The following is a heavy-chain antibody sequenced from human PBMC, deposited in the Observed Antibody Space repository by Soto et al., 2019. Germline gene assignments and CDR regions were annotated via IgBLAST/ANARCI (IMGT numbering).Heavy chain of an antibody. Sequence: SETLSLTCAVYGGSFSGYYWSWIRQPPGKGLEWIGYIYYSGSTNYNPSLKSRVTISVDTSKNQFSLKLSSVTAADTAVYYCARSSGYISYWGQGTLVTVSS. CDR3: ARSSGYISY. J-gene: IGHJ4*02. CDR1: GGSFSGYY. CDR2: IYYSGST. V-gene: IGHV4-59*01. D-gene: IGHD3-3*01.